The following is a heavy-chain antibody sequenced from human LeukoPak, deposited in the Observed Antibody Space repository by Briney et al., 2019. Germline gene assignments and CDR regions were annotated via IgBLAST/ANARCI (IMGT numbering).Heavy chain of an antibody. D-gene: IGHD2-2*01. J-gene: IGHJ6*03. Sequence: SETLSLTCAVHGGFFSGYYWSWVRQSPGKGVEWIGEINFSGITKYNPSLKSRLTISADTSKEHFSLTLISVTAADTAVYYCARRNRVVTSAAGRLYYHYYMDVWGNGATVTVSS. CDR1: GGFFSGYY. V-gene: IGHV4-34*01. CDR2: INFSGIT. CDR3: ARRNRVVTSAAGRLYYHYYMDV.